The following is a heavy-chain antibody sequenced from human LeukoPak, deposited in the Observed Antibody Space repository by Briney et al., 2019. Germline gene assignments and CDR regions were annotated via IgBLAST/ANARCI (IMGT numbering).Heavy chain of an antibody. Sequence: GGSLRLSCAASGFTFSSYGMHWVRQAPGKGLEWVAFIRYDGSNKYYADSVKGRFTISRDNSKNTLYMQMNSLRAEDTAVYYCASSLRLQCSSTSCFGGGFDYWGQGTLVTVSS. CDR3: ASSLRLQCSSTSCFGGGFDY. CDR1: GFTFSSYG. J-gene: IGHJ4*02. D-gene: IGHD2-2*01. V-gene: IGHV3-30*02. CDR2: IRYDGSNK.